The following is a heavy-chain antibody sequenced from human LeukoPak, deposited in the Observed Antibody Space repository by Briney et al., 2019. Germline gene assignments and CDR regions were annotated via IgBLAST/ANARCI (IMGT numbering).Heavy chain of an antibody. V-gene: IGHV3-23*01. CDR3: ARDRYWGSSGKHVDFQH. CDR1: GFTFSNYA. CDR2: ISGSGGST. D-gene: IGHD3-22*01. J-gene: IGHJ1*01. Sequence: QSGGSLRLSCAASGFTFSNYAMSWVRQAPGKGLEWVSGISGSGGSTHYADSVKGRFTISRDNSKNTLYLQMNSLRAEDTAVYYCARDRYWGSSGKHVDFQHWGQGTLVTVSS.